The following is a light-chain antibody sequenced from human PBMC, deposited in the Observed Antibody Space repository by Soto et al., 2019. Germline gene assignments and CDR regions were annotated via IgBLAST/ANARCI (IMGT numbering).Light chain of an antibody. J-gene: IGKJ5*01. CDR3: QQANSFPIT. V-gene: IGKV1-12*01. CDR2: ATS. CDR1: QGISSW. Sequence: DIQLTQSPSSVSASVGDRVTITCPASQGISSWLAWYQQKPGKAPNLLIYATSNLQSGVPSRFRGSGFGTYFTLSISNLQPEDFATYYCQQANSFPITFGQGTRLEIK.